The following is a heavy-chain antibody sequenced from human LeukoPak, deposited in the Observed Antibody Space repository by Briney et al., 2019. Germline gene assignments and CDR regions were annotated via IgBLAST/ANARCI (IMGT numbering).Heavy chain of an antibody. D-gene: IGHD2-15*01. V-gene: IGHV1-18*01. Sequence: ASVKVSCKASGYTFTSYGISWVRQAPGQGLEWMGWISAYNGNTNYAQKLQGRVTMTTDTSTSTAYMELRSLRSDDTAVYYCARERVYCSGGSCYREVWFDPWGQGTLVTVSS. CDR1: GYTFTSYG. CDR3: ARERVYCSGGSCYREVWFDP. J-gene: IGHJ5*02. CDR2: ISAYNGNT.